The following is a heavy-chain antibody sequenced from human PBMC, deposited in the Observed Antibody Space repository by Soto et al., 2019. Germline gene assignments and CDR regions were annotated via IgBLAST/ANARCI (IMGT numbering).Heavy chain of an antibody. Sequence: GGSLRLSCAASGFTFSSYGMHWVRQAPGKGLEWVAVISYDESNNYYADSVKGRLTISRDNSKNTRYLQMNSLRAEDTAVYYCANVSGYSSSSWGMDVWGQGTTVTVSS. J-gene: IGHJ6*02. CDR3: ANVSGYSSSSWGMDV. CDR2: ISYDESNN. D-gene: IGHD6-13*01. V-gene: IGHV3-30*18. CDR1: GFTFSSYG.